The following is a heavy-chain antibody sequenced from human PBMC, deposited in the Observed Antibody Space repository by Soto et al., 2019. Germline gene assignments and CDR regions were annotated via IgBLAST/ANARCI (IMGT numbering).Heavy chain of an antibody. CDR2: IYYSGST. Sequence: QLQLQESGPGLVKPSETLSLTCTVSGGSISSSSYYWGWIRQPPGKGLEWIGSIYYSGSTYYNPSLKSRVTISVDTSKNQFSLKLSSVTAADTAVYYCARRVLGYSSGWYAGLYFQHWGQGTLVTVSS. CDR1: GGSISSSSYY. J-gene: IGHJ1*01. V-gene: IGHV4-39*01. D-gene: IGHD6-19*01. CDR3: ARRVLGYSSGWYAGLYFQH.